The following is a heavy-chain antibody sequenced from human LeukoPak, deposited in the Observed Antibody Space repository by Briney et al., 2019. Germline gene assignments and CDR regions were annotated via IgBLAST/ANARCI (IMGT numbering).Heavy chain of an antibody. V-gene: IGHV3-30*18. J-gene: IGHJ6*03. Sequence: GGSLRLSCAASGFTFSSHGMHWVRQAPGKGLEWVAVISYDGSNKYYADSVKGRFTISRDNSKNTLYLQMNSLRAEDTAVYYCAKDRIVAPNEYYYYYYMDVWGKGTTVTVSS. CDR2: ISYDGSNK. CDR1: GFTFSSHG. CDR3: AKDRIVAPNEYYYYYYMDV. D-gene: IGHD5-12*01.